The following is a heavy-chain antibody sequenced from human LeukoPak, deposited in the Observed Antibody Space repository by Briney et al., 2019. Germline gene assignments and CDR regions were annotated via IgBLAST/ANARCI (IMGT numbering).Heavy chain of an antibody. CDR3: ARGASGYWFDP. CDR2: INHSGST. CDR1: GGSISSYY. J-gene: IGHJ5*02. V-gene: IGHV4-34*01. D-gene: IGHD3-22*01. Sequence: PSETLSLTCTVSGGSISSYYWSWIRQPPGKGLEWIGEINHSGSTNYNPSLKSRVTISVDTSKNQFSLKLSSVTAADTAVYYCARGASGYWFDPWGQGTLVTVSS.